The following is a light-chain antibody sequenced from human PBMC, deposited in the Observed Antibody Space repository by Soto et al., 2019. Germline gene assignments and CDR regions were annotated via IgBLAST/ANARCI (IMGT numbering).Light chain of an antibody. CDR2: DAS. J-gene: IGKJ5*01. CDR3: QQRSNWPIT. V-gene: IGKV3-11*01. Sequence: EFVLTQSPATLSLSPGARATLSCRASQSVSSYLAWYQQKPGQAPRLLIYDASNRATGIPARFSGSGSGTDFTLTISSLDPEDFAVYYCQQRSNWPITFGQGTRLEIK. CDR1: QSVSSY.